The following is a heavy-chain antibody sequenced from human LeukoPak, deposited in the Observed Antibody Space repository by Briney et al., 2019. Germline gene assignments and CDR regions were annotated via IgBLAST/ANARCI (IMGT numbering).Heavy chain of an antibody. J-gene: IGHJ6*02. D-gene: IGHD2-2*01. CDR2: IDSGGNT. CDR1: GFTVSSNY. CDR3: ARDREIVVVPSYYYYGMDV. V-gene: IGHV3-66*02. Sequence: GGSLRLSCAASGFTVSSNYISWVRQAPGRGLEWVSVIDSGGNTNYADSVKGRFTISRDNSKNTLYLQMNSLRAEDTAVYYCARDREIVVVPSYYYYGMDVWGQGTTVTVSS.